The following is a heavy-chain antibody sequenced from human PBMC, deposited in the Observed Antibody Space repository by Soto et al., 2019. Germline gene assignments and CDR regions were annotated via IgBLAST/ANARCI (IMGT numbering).Heavy chain of an antibody. J-gene: IGHJ3*02. CDR2: ISSSGSTI. V-gene: IGHV3-48*03. Sequence: GGSLRLSXAASGFTFSSYEMNWVRQAPGKGLEWVSYISSSGSTIYYADSVKGRFTISRDNAKNSLYLQMNSLRAEDTAVYYCHGVYYDSSGNAFDIWGQGTMVTVSS. CDR1: GFTFSSYE. CDR3: HGVYYDSSGNAFDI. D-gene: IGHD3-22*01.